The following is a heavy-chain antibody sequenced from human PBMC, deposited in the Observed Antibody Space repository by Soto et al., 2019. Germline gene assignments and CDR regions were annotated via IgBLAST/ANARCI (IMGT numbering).Heavy chain of an antibody. J-gene: IGHJ2*01. V-gene: IGHV1-3*01. Sequence: ASLKVSCKASGYSCTSYVMHWVRQAPGQSLERMGWINAGNGDTKFSQKFHDRVSFTRDTSANTVYMELSSLTSEDTAVYYCAREYGYYDSSGQLDYWYFDPWGRGTLVTVSS. CDR1: GYSCTSYV. D-gene: IGHD3-22*01. CDR2: INAGNGDT. CDR3: AREYGYYDSSGQLDYWYFDP.